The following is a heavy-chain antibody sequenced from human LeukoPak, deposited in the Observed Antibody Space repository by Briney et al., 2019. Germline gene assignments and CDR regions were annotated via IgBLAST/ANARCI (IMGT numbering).Heavy chain of an antibody. D-gene: IGHD3-22*01. Sequence: SETLSLTCTVSGGSISIGGYYWSWIRQHPGKGLEWIGYIYYSGSTYYNPSLKSRVTISVDTSKNQFSLKLSSVTAADTAVYYCARARYYYDSSGYPGFDPWGQGTLVTVSS. V-gene: IGHV4-31*03. CDR2: IYYSGST. J-gene: IGHJ5*02. CDR3: ARARYYYDSSGYPGFDP. CDR1: GGSISIGGYY.